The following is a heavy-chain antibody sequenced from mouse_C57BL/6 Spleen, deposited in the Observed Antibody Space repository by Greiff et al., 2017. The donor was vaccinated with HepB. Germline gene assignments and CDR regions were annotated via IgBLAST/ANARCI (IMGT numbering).Heavy chain of an antibody. V-gene: IGHV1-15*01. D-gene: IGHD1-1*01. J-gene: IGHJ2*01. CDR2: IDPETGGT. Sequence: QVQLQQSGAELVRPGASVTLSCKASGYTFTDYEMHWVKQTPVHGLEWIGAIDPETGGTAYNQKFKGKAILTADKSSSTAYMELRSLTSEDSAVYYCTTDYDSSSYYFDYWGQGTTLPVSS. CDR3: TTDYDSSSYYFDY. CDR1: GYTFTDYE.